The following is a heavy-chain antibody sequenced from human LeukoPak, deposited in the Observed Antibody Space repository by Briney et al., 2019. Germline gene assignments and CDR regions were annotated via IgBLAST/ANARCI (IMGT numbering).Heavy chain of an antibody. CDR3: AQIGSHGGYFDY. V-gene: IGHV1-18*01. CDR2: ISAYNGNT. D-gene: IGHD2-2*03. CDR1: GYTFTSYG. J-gene: IGHJ4*02. Sequence: ASVKVSCKASGYTFTSYGISWVRQAPGQGLEWMGWISAYNGNTNYAQKLQGRVTMTTDTSTSTAYMELRSLRSDDTAVYYRAQIGSHGGYFDYWGQGTLVTVSS.